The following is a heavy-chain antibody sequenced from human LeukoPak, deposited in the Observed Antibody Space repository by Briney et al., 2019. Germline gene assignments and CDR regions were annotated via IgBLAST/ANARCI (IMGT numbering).Heavy chain of an antibody. J-gene: IGHJ4*02. Sequence: GASVKVSCKASGYTFTSYGISWVRQAPGQGLDWMGWISAYNGNTNYAQKLQGRVTMTTDTSTSTAYMELRRLRSDDTAVYYCARDIAVDGDYVIPSFDYWGQGTLVTVSS. CDR1: GYTFTSYG. CDR2: ISAYNGNT. CDR3: ARDIAVDGDYVIPSFDY. V-gene: IGHV1-18*01. D-gene: IGHD4-17*01.